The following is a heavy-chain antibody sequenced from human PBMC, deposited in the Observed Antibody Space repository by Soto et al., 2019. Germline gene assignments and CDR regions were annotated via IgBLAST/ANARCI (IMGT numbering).Heavy chain of an antibody. CDR2: ISYDGSNK. Sequence: GGSLRLSCAASGFTFSSYAMHWVRQAPGKGLEWVAVISYDGSNKYYADSVKGRFTISRDNSKNTLYPQMNSLRAEDTAVYYCARSPEITMIVVVITTGWYFDLWGRGTLVTVSS. CDR3: ARSPEITMIVVVITTGWYFDL. D-gene: IGHD3-22*01. J-gene: IGHJ2*01. V-gene: IGHV3-30-3*01. CDR1: GFTFSSYA.